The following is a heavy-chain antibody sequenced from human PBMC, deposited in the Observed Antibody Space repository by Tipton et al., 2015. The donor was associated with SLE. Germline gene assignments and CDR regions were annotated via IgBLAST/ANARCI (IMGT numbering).Heavy chain of an antibody. CDR2: IYYSGDT. D-gene: IGHD3-22*01. V-gene: IGHV4-39*01. Sequence: LRLSCTVSGGSISSYYWGWIRQPPGKGLEWIGSIYYSGDTYYNPSLKSRVSISIDTSKNQFSLRLSSVTAADTAVYYCASYDNGGYDYRPFDYWGQGTLVTVSS. CDR1: GGSISSYY. CDR3: ASYDNGGYDYRPFDY. J-gene: IGHJ4*02.